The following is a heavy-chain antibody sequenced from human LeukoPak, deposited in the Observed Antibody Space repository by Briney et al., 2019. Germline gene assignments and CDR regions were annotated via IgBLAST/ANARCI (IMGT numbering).Heavy chain of an antibody. J-gene: IGHJ2*01. V-gene: IGHV3-21*06. CDR1: GFTFRNYS. D-gene: IGHD4-17*01. CDR2: IGSNSGFT. CDR3: ARYYADYDHWYFDL. Sequence: GGSLRLSCAASGFTFRNYSMNWVRQAPGKGLEWVSSIGSNSGFTYYTDSIKGRFTISRDNAKNSLYLQMSGLRAADTAVYYCARYYADYDHWYFDLWGRGTLVTVSS.